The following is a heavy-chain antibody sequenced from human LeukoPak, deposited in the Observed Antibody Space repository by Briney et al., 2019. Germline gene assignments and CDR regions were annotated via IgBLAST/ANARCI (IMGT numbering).Heavy chain of an antibody. D-gene: IGHD6-19*01. Sequence: KPSETLSLTCAVYGGSFSGYYWSWIRQPPGKGLEWIGEINHSGSTNYNPSLKSRVTISVDTSKNQFPLKLSSVTAADTAVYYCARLEAVAGTKGAFDIWGQGTMVTVSS. CDR2: INHSGST. V-gene: IGHV4-34*01. CDR1: GGSFSGYY. CDR3: ARLEAVAGTKGAFDI. J-gene: IGHJ3*02.